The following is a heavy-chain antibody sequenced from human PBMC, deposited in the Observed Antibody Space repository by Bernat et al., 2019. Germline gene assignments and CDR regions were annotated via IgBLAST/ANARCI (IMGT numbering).Heavy chain of an antibody. V-gene: IGHV3-30*18. CDR2: ISYDGSNK. CDR3: AKDMRQQLAPFGDYGMDV. Sequence: QVQLVESGGGVVQPGRSLRLSCAASGFTFSSYGMHWVRQAPGKGLEWVAVISYDGSNKYYADYVKGRFTISRDNSKNTLYLQMNSLRAEDTAVYYCAKDMRQQLAPFGDYGMDVWGQGTTVTVSS. D-gene: IGHD6-13*01. J-gene: IGHJ6*02. CDR1: GFTFSSYG.